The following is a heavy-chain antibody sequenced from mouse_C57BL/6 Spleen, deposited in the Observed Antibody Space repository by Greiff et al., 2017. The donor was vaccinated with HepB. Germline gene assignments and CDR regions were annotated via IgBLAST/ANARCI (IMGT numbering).Heavy chain of an antibody. D-gene: IGHD1-1*01. CDR1: GYSITSGYY. CDR2: ISYDGSN. Sequence: EVQLVESGPGLVKPSQSLSLTCSVTGYSITSGYYWNWIRQFPGNKLEWMGYISYDGSNNYNPSLKNRISITRDTSKNQFFLKLNSVTTEDTATYYCARGSTTVVEGYFDYWGQGTTLTVSS. CDR3: ARGSTTVVEGYFDY. V-gene: IGHV3-6*01. J-gene: IGHJ2*01.